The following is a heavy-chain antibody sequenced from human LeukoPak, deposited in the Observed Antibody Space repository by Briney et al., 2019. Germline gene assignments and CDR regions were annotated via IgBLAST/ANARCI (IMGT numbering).Heavy chain of an antibody. CDR3: ARGLGYGSVAGPDY. V-gene: IGHV3-30-3*01. CDR1: GFTFNTYA. J-gene: IGHJ4*02. D-gene: IGHD6-19*01. CDR2: ISYDGNHE. Sequence: GGSLRLSCAASGFTFNTYAMHWVRQAPDKGLEWLALISYDGNHEYYADSVKGRFTISRDNSKNTLYLQMNSLRDEDTAIYNCARGLGYGSVAGPDYWGQGTLVTVSS.